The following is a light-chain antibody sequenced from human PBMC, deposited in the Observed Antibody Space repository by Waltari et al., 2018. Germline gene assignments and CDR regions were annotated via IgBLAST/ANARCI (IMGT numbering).Light chain of an antibody. J-gene: IGKJ1*01. CDR2: ATT. Sequence: DTQMTPSPPSLSAFVGDSVAITCRASQSISSLLNRYQHKPRKAPKLVIYATTSLQSGVPSRFGGRGSGADVTLTIKNLQPEDVAIYFCQHSDSLPWTVGQGTKVEIK. CDR1: QSISSL. V-gene: IGKV1-39*01. CDR3: QHSDSLPWT.